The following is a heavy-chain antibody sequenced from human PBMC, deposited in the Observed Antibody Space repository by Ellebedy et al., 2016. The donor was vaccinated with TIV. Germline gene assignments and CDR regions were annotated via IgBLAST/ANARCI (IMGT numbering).Heavy chain of an antibody. CDR3: ARGENYGAEVIDY. V-gene: IGHV3-48*02. Sequence: GESLKISCAVSGFTFSSYSMNWVRQAPGKGLEWVSYVSSSGSPIHYADSVKGRFSISRDNVKNSLYLQMNSLRDEDTAVYYCARGENYGAEVIDYWGQGTLVTVSS. D-gene: IGHD4-17*01. CDR2: VSSSGSPI. J-gene: IGHJ4*02. CDR1: GFTFSSYS.